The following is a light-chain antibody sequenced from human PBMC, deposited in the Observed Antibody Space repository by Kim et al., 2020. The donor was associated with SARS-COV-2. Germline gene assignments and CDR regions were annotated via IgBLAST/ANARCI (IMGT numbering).Light chain of an antibody. V-gene: IGKV3-20*01. J-gene: IGKJ1*01. CDR2: GAS. CDR3: QQYSSSPAT. Sequence: SPRERVTLSCRASQSVSSNYLAWYQQKPGQAPRLLIYGASSRATGIPDRFSGSGSGTDFTLTITRLEPEDFAVYYCQQYSSSPATFGQGTKVDIK. CDR1: QSVSSNY.